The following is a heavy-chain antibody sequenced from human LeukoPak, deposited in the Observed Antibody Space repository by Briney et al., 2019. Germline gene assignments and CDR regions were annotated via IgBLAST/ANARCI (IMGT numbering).Heavy chain of an antibody. CDR3: AKRDTTYYYWYMDV. J-gene: IGHJ6*03. CDR1: GFTFSSYA. V-gene: IGHV3-23*01. CDR2: ISGSGRST. D-gene: IGHD1-1*01. Sequence: PGGSLRLSCAASGFTFSSYAMSWVRQAPGKGLEWVSAISGSGRSTYYADSVKGRFTISRDNSKNTLYLQMNSLRAEDTAVYYCAKRDTTYYYWYMDVWGKGTTVTVSS.